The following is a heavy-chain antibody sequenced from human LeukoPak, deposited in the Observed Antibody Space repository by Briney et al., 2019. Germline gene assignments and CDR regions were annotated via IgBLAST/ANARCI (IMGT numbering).Heavy chain of an antibody. Sequence: PGGSLRLSCVASGFTFSNYGMHWVRQAPGKGLEWVAVITHDGTNKFYADSVKGRLTISRDNSKNTLYLQMNSLRAEDTAVYYCAKEGRGYSYMDVWGKGTTVTVSS. J-gene: IGHJ6*03. V-gene: IGHV3-30*18. D-gene: IGHD5-18*01. CDR1: GFTFSNYG. CDR3: AKEGRGYSYMDV. CDR2: ITHDGTNK.